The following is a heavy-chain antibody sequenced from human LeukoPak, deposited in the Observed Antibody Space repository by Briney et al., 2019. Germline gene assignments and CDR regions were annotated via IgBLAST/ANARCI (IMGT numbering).Heavy chain of an antibody. CDR2: ISYDGSNK. CDR3: AKDMCSSTSCSRRAFDI. Sequence: PGGSLRLSCTASGFTFSGYEMNWVRQAPGKGLEWVAVISYDGSNKYYADSVKGRFTISRDNSENTLYLQMNSLRAEDTAVFYCAKDMCSSTSCSRRAFDIWGQGTMVTVSS. V-gene: IGHV3-30-3*01. CDR1: GFTFSGYE. J-gene: IGHJ3*02. D-gene: IGHD2-2*01.